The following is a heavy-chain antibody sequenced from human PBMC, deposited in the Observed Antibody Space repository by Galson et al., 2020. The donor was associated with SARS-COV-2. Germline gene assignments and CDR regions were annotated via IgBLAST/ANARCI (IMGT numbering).Heavy chain of an antibody. D-gene: IGHD5-18*01. V-gene: IGHV3-21*01. J-gene: IGHJ6*02. CDR3: AVDTATDYYYYYGMDV. Sequence: GEFLKIFCAASGFTFSSYSMNWFRQAPVKGLEWVSSIISSSSYIYYADLVTARFTISRDNAKNSLYLQMNSLRAEDTAVYYCAVDTATDYYYYYGMDVWGQGTTVTVSS. CDR2: IISSSSYI. CDR1: GFTFSSYS.